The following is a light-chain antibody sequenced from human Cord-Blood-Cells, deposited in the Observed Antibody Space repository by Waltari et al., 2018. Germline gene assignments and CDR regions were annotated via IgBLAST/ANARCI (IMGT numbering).Light chain of an antibody. J-gene: IGLJ3*02. V-gene: IGLV2-14*03. Sequence: QSALTQPASVSGSPGQSITIPCTGTSSDVGGYNYVSWYQQHPGKAPKLMMYDVSNRPSGVSSRFSGSKSGNTASLTISGLQAEDEADYYCSSYTSSSTWVVGGGTKLTVL. CDR1: SSDVGGYNY. CDR2: DVS. CDR3: SSYTSSSTWV.